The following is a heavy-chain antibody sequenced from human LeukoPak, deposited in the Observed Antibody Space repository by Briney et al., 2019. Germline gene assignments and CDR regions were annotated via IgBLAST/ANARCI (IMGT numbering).Heavy chain of an antibody. CDR2: ISGSASST. CDR1: GFTFTNYA. D-gene: IGHD3-22*01. J-gene: IGHJ4*02. Sequence: GSLRLSCAASGFTFTNYAMSWVRQAPGKGLQWVSSISGSASSTYYADSVQGRFTISRDDSKNTLFLQMNGLRDEDTAVYYCARTLYPHNYYDSSGFDYWGQGTLVTVSS. V-gene: IGHV3-23*01. CDR3: ARTLYPHNYYDSSGFDY.